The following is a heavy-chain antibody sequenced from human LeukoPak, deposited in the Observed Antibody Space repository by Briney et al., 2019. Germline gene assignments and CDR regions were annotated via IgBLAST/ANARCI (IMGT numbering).Heavy chain of an antibody. D-gene: IGHD1-26*01. CDR3: AKDNYTDSYYPFDY. V-gene: IGHV3-23*01. Sequence: GGSLRLSCAGAGIPLRGYAMSWVRQAPGKGPEWVSAMSGSGDSTLYADSVRGRFTISRDDSKNTLYLQMNNLRVEDTAVYYCAKDNYTDSYYPFDYWGQGTLVTVSS. CDR2: MSGSGDST. CDR1: GIPLRGYA. J-gene: IGHJ4*02.